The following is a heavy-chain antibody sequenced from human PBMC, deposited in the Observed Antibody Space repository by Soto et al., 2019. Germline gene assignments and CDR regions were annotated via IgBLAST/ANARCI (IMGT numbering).Heavy chain of an antibody. Sequence: QVQLVQSGAEVKRPGSSVKVSCKASGDTFNFYSINWVRQAPGLGLEWMGRVNPIVSMSNYAQRFQGRVTLTXDXPTSTAYMELSGLRSEYTAIYYCATSYGSGYRAFDYWGQGALVTVSS. J-gene: IGHJ4*02. D-gene: IGHD3-10*01. CDR3: ATSYGSGYRAFDY. CDR1: GDTFNFYS. CDR2: VNPIVSMS. V-gene: IGHV1-69*04.